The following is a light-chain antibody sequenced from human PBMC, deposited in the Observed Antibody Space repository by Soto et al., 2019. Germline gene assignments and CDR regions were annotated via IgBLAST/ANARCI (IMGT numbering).Light chain of an antibody. Sequence: IGLTQSPGTLSLSPGERATLSCRASQSVSSSYLAWYQQKPGQAPRLLIYGASSRATGIPDRFSGSGSGRDFTLTISGLEPEDFAVYYCQQYGSSPLISFGQRTLLEIK. CDR2: GAS. J-gene: IGKJ5*01. V-gene: IGKV3-20*01. CDR1: QSVSSSY. CDR3: QQYGSSPLIS.